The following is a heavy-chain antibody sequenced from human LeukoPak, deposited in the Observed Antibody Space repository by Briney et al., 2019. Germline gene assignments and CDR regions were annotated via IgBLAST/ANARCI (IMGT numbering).Heavy chain of an antibody. CDR1: GFNFGDFA. V-gene: IGHV3-49*04. CDR2: IRSTIYGGAT. Sequence: GGSLRLSCTVSGFNFGDFAMSWVRQAPGKGLEWLGFIRSTIYGGATDYAASVKGRFTISRDDSKSIAYLQMNSLKTEDTAMYYCTRDYPASFDVWGQGTLVTVSS. CDR3: TRDYPASFDV. J-gene: IGHJ3*01.